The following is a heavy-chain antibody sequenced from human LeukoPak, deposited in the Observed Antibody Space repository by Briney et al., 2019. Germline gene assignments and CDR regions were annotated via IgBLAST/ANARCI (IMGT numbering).Heavy chain of an antibody. CDR1: GGSFSGYY. J-gene: IGHJ6*03. CDR3: ARVFWGIEVVPAANNYYYYYMDV. Sequence: SETLSLTCAVYGGSFSGYYWSWIRQPPGKGLEWIGEINHSGSTNYNPSLKSRVTISVDTSKNQFSLKLSSVTAADTAVYYCARVFWGIEVVPAANNYYYYYMDVWGKGTTVTVSS. V-gene: IGHV4-34*01. D-gene: IGHD2-2*01. CDR2: INHSGST.